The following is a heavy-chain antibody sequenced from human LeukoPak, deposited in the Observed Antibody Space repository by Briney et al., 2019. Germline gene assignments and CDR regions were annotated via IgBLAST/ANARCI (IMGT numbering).Heavy chain of an antibody. V-gene: IGHV3-7*01. CDR1: GFTFSNYG. D-gene: IGHD3-22*01. CDR2: IKQDETEK. J-gene: IGHJ4*02. CDR3: ARGYYQKN. Sequence: PGGSLRLSCGASGFTFSNYGMLWVRQAPGKGLEWVANIKQDETEKFYVDSVKGRFNVSRDNGKNSLYLQMSSLRAEDTAVYFCARGYYQKNWGQGTLVTVSS.